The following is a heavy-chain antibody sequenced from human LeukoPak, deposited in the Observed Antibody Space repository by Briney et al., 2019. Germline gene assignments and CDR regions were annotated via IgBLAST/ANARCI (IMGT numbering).Heavy chain of an antibody. D-gene: IGHD3-22*01. CDR1: GFTFSSYA. J-gene: IGHJ2*01. CDR3: AKNYYYDTSKYFDL. V-gene: IGHV3-23*01. Sequence: GGSLRLSCAASGFTFSSYAVSWVRQAPGKGLEWVSAISGSGGSTYYADSVKGRFTISRDNSKNTLYLQMNSLRAEDTAVYYCAKNYYYDTSKYFDLWGRGTLVTVSS. CDR2: ISGSGGST.